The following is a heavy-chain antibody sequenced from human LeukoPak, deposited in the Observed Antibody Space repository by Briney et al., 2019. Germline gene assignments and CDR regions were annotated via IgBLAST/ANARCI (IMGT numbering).Heavy chain of an antibody. V-gene: IGHV4-30-4*07. CDR1: GGSISSGGYS. CDR3: ARGGSRRRIAAAGLDY. J-gene: IGHJ4*02. D-gene: IGHD6-13*01. CDR2: IYYSGST. Sequence: PSETLSLTCAVSGGSISSGGYSWSWIRQPPGKGLEWIGYIYYSGSTYYNPSLKSRVTISVDTSKNQFSLKLSSVTAADTAVYYCARGGSRRRIAAAGLDYWGQGTLVTVSS.